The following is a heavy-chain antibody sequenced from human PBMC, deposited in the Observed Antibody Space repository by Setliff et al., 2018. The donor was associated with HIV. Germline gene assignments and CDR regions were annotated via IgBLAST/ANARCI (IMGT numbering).Heavy chain of an antibody. V-gene: IGHV4-59*12. D-gene: IGHD3-22*01. Sequence: SETLSLTCTVSGGSISNYYWSWIRQPPGKGLEWIGYISYTGTTKYNPSLKSRVTISVDTSKNQFSVRLSSVSAADTAVYYCARDRTEFVDGGYYPYYFDSWGQGTLVTVSS. CDR3: ARDRTEFVDGGYYPYYFDS. J-gene: IGHJ4*02. CDR2: ISYTGTT. CDR1: GGSISNYY.